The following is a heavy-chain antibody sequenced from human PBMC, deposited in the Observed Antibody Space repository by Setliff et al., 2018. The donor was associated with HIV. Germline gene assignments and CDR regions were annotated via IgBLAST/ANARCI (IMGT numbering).Heavy chain of an antibody. CDR3: AGVDCSSTSCYRDYYYYMDV. V-gene: IGHV4-39*01. D-gene: IGHD2-2*01. Sequence: PSETLSLTCTVSGGSISSSSYYWGWIRQPPGKGLEWIGSIYYSGSTYYNPSLKSRVTISVDTSKNQFSLKLSSVTAADTAVYYCAGVDCSSTSCYRDYYYYMDVWGKGTTVTAP. CDR1: GGSISSSSYY. CDR2: IYYSGST. J-gene: IGHJ6*03.